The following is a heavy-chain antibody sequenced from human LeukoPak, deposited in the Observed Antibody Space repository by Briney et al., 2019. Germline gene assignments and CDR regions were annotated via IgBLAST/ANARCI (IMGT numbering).Heavy chain of an antibody. D-gene: IGHD3-22*01. J-gene: IGHJ4*02. CDR3: AKMPAYYYDSSGYAFHFDY. CDR1: AFTFATYA. CDR2: ISGSGGST. V-gene: IGHV3-23*01. Sequence: GGSLRLSCAASAFTFATYAMSWVRQAPGKGLEWVSSISGSGGSTHYADSVRGRFTISRDNSKSTLYLQMNSLRAEDTAIYYCAKMPAYYYDSSGYAFHFDYWGQGTLVTVSS.